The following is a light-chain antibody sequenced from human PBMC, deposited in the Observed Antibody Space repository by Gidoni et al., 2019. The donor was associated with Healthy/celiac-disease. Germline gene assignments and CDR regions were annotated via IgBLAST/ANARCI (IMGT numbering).Light chain of an antibody. CDR1: QSVSRSY. CDR3: QQYGSSPLT. CDR2: DAS. J-gene: IGKJ4*01. V-gene: IGKV3D-20*01. Sequence: EIVLTQSPATLSLSPGERATLSCGASQSVSRSYLAWYQQKPGLAPRLLIYDASSRATGIPDRFSGSGSGTDFTRTISRLEPEEFAVYYCQQYGSSPLTFGGGTKVEIK.